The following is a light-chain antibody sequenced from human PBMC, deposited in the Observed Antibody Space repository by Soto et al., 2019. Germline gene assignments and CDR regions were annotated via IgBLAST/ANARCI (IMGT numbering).Light chain of an antibody. CDR3: MQGLDTPWT. CDR2: LAS. CDR1: KSLLHVIGSNF. Sequence: MLLPNSPLSFPATLGEPPSFPARFPKSLLHVIGSNFLDWYVQKPGQSPQLLIYLASNRASGVPDRFSGSGSGTDFTLKISRVEAEDVGVYYCMQGLDTPWTFGQGTKVEIK. V-gene: IGKV2-28*01. J-gene: IGKJ1*01.